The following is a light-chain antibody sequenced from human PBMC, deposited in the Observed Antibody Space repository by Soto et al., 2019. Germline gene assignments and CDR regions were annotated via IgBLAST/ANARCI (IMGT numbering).Light chain of an antibody. V-gene: IGLV2-11*01. CDR2: DVS. CDR3: CSYAGTYTWV. Sequence: QSALTQPRSVSGSPGQSVTISCTGTSSDVGGYNSVSWYQQYPDKAPKLMIYDVSKRPSGVPDRFSGSKSGNAASLTISGLQAEDEADYYCCSYAGTYTWVFGGGTKLTVL. J-gene: IGLJ3*02. CDR1: SSDVGGYNS.